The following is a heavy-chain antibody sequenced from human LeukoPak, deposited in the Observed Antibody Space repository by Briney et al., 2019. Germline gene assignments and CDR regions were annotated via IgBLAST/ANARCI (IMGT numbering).Heavy chain of an antibody. Sequence: GGSLRLSCATSGFTFSGYGMHWVRQAPGKGLEWVTVIWSDGSNKYYADSVKGRFTISRDNSKNTLYLRMNSLRAEDTAVYYCARGYYAGRGHHFEYWGQGTLVTVSS. V-gene: IGHV3-33*01. J-gene: IGHJ4*02. CDR2: IWSDGSNK. CDR3: ARGYYAGRGHHFEY. D-gene: IGHD3-22*01. CDR1: GFTFSGYG.